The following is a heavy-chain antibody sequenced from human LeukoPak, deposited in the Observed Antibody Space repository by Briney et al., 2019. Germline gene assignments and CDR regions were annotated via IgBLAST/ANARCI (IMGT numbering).Heavy chain of an antibody. CDR2: MNPNSGNA. D-gene: IGHD3-22*01. CDR3: ARGAGAILGSSGYYFDY. J-gene: IGHJ4*02. V-gene: IGHV1-8*01. Sequence: ASVKVSCKASGYTFTSYDINWVRQATGQGLEWMGWMNPNSGNAGYAQKFQGRVTMTRNTSISTAYMELSSLRSEDTAVYYCARGAGAILGSSGYYFDYWGQGTLVTVSS. CDR1: GYTFTSYD.